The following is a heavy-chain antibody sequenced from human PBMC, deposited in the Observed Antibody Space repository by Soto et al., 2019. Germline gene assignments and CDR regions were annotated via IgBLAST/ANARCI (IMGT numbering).Heavy chain of an antibody. J-gene: IGHJ5*02. Sequence: ASVKVSCKASGYSFTGHYMQWVRQAPGQGLEWMGWIDPKSGATKYAQKFQDRVTMTTDTSINTAYMYLSGLTSDDTAVYYCARDYDKSGYDYFDPWGQGTLVTVSS. D-gene: IGHD3-22*01. CDR1: GYSFTGHY. CDR2: IDPKSGAT. V-gene: IGHV1-2*02. CDR3: ARDYDKSGYDYFDP.